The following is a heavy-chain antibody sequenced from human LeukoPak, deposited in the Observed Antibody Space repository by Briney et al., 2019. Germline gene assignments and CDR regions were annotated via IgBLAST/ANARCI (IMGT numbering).Heavy chain of an antibody. V-gene: IGHV3-53*01. CDR3: AREIVGTAGAFDI. CDR2: IYSGGGT. Sequence: PGGSLRLSCAASEFTYGMNWVRQAPGKGLEWDSVIYSGGGTYYADSVKGRFTISRDNSKNTLYLQMNSLRAEDTAVYYCAREIVGTAGAFDIWGQGTMVTVSS. CDR1: EFTYG. J-gene: IGHJ3*02. D-gene: IGHD2-21*01.